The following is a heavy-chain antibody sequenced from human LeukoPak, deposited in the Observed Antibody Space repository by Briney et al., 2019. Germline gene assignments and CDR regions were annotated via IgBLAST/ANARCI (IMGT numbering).Heavy chain of an antibody. V-gene: IGHV3-9*01. J-gene: IGHJ5*02. CDR3: AKDGADILTVPSDP. D-gene: IGHD3-9*01. CDR2: ISWNSGSI. CDR1: GFTFDDYA. Sequence: PGGSLRLSCAASGFTFDDYAMHWVRQAPGKGLEWVSGISWNSGSIVYADSVKGRFTISRDNAKNSLYLQMNSLRAEDTPLYHCAKDGADILTVPSDPWGQGTLVTVSS.